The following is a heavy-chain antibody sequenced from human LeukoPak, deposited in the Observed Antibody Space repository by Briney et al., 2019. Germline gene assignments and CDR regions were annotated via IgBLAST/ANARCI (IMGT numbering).Heavy chain of an antibody. CDR2: INHSGST. V-gene: IGHV4-34*01. J-gene: IGHJ4*02. CDR3: ARGLSGDYVGGLGY. D-gene: IGHD4-17*01. Sequence: TSETLSLTCAVYGGSFSGYYWSWIRQPPGEGLEWIGEINHSGSTNYNPSLKSRVTISVDTSKSQFSLKLSSVTAADTAVYYCARGLSGDYVGGLGYWGQGTLVTVSS. CDR1: GGSFSGYY.